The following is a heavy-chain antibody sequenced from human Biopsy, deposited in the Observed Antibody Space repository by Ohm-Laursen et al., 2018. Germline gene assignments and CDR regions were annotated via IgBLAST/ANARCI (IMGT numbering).Heavy chain of an antibody. Sequence: PPGTLSLTCAVYGGTYSGYYWSWIRQPPGKGLEWIGEVHHDGRANYNPSLKSRVTISGDMSKKQFSLRLRSVTPADTAIYYCARDRGYYSDRTVPGYFDLWGRGTLVTVSS. CDR3: ARDRGYYSDRTVPGYFDL. D-gene: IGHD3-22*01. V-gene: IGHV4-34*01. CDR1: GGTYSGYY. J-gene: IGHJ2*01. CDR2: VHHDGRA.